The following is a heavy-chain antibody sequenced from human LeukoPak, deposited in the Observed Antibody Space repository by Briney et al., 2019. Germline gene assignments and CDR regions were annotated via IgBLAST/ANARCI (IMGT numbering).Heavy chain of an antibody. CDR1: GLTFTSYT. V-gene: IGHV3-21*01. CDR2: ISGSNSDI. Sequence: GGSLRLSCAASGLTFTSYTMNWVRQAPGKGLEWVSSISGSNSDISYADSVKGRFAISRDNAKNSLYLQMNSLRAEDTAVYYCARDSRTVYYYYGMDVWGQGTTVTVSS. CDR3: ARDSRTVYYYYGMDV. J-gene: IGHJ6*02.